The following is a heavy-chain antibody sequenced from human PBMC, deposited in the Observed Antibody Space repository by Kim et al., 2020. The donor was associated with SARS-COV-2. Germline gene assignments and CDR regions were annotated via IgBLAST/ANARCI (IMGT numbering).Heavy chain of an antibody. J-gene: IGHJ5*02. CDR2: INHSGST. CDR3: ARVLGVGFWSGYYRNWFDP. D-gene: IGHD3-3*01. CDR1: GGSFSGYY. V-gene: IGHV4-34*01. Sequence: SETLSLTCAVYGGSFSGYYWSWIRQPPGKGLEWIGEINHSGSTNYNPSLKSRVTISVDTSKNQFSLKLSSVTAADTAVYYCARVLGVGFWSGYYRNWFDPWGQGTLVTVSS.